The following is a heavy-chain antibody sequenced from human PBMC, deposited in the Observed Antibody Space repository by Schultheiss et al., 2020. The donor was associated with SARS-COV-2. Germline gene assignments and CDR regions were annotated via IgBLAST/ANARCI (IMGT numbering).Heavy chain of an antibody. Sequence: SETLSLTCTVSGGSISSGGYYWSWIRQPPGKGLEWIGYMYYSGSTYYNPSLKSRVTISVDTSKNQFSLKLSSVTAADTAVYYCASVGYCSSTGCYTDWFDPWGQGTLVTVSS. D-gene: IGHD2-2*02. J-gene: IGHJ5*02. V-gene: IGHV4-61*08. CDR2: MYYSGST. CDR1: GGSISSGGYY. CDR3: ASVGYCSSTGCYTDWFDP.